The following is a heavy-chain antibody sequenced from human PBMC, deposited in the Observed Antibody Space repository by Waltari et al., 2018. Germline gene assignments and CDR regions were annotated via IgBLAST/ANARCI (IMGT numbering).Heavy chain of an antibody. V-gene: IGHV4-34*01. D-gene: IGHD5-12*01. CDR2: TCPSGST. J-gene: IGHJ3*02. CDR3: ARHPTPRSGYYGHRRAFDI. CDR1: GGSFSGYY. Sequence: QVQLQQWGAGLLKPSETLSLTCAVYGGSFSGYYWSWIRQPPGKGLEWIGETCPSGSTNYNPSLKSRVTRSVDTSKIQFSLKLGSVTAADTAVYYCARHPTPRSGYYGHRRAFDIWGQGTMVTVSS.